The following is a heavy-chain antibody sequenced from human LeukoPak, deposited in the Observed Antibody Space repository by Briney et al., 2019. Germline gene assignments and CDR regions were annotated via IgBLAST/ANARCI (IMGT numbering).Heavy chain of an antibody. J-gene: IGHJ3*02. D-gene: IGHD3-3*01. Sequence: PSETLSLTCTVSGGSISSYYWSWIRQPPGKGLEWIGYIYYSGSTNYNPSLKSRVTISVDTSKNQFSLKLSSVTAADTAVYYCARDNGFLGHIAFAIWGQGTMVTVSS. V-gene: IGHV4-59*01. CDR1: GGSISSYY. CDR2: IYYSGST. CDR3: ARDNGFLGHIAFAI.